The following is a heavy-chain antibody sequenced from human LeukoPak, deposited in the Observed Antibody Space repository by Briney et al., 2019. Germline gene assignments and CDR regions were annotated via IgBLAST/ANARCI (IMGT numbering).Heavy chain of an antibody. J-gene: IGHJ6*02. CDR1: GGTFSSYA. V-gene: IGHV1-69*01. Sequence: GSSVKVSCKASGGTFSSYAISWVRQAPGQGLEWMGGIIPIFGTANYAQKFQGRVTITADESTSTAYMELSSLRSEDTAVYYCAKGATGYYHYGMDGWGQGTTVTVSS. D-gene: IGHD3-16*01. CDR2: IIPIFGTA. CDR3: AKGATGYYHYGMDG.